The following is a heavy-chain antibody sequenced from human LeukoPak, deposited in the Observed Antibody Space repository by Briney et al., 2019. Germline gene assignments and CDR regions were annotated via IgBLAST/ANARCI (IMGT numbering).Heavy chain of an antibody. J-gene: IGHJ4*02. CDR3: ARAQRSAPLYDFWSGSYPSPFDY. Sequence: SETLSLTCAVYGGSFSGYYWSWIRQPPGKGLECIGEINHSVSTNYNPSLKSRAPISVDTSKNQCSLKLSSVTAADTAVYDCARAQRSAPLYDFWSGSYPSPFDYWGQGTLVTVSS. CDR1: GGSFSGYY. V-gene: IGHV4-34*01. CDR2: INHSVST. D-gene: IGHD3-3*01.